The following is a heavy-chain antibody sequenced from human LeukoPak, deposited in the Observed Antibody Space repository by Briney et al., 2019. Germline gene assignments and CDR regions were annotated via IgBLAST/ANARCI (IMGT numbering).Heavy chain of an antibody. CDR1: GFTFSSYA. CDR2: ISGSGGST. CDR3: ASGGDDMGPFDY. D-gene: IGHD3-9*01. J-gene: IGHJ4*02. V-gene: IGHV3-23*01. Sequence: GGSLRLSCAASGFTFSSYAMSWVRQAPGKGLEWVSAISGSGGSTYYADSVKGRFTTSRDNSKNTLYLQMNSLRAEDTAVYYCASGGDDMGPFDYWGQGTLVTVSS.